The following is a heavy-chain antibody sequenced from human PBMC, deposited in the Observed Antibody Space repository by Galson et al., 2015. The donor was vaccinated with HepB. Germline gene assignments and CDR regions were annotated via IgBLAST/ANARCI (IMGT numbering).Heavy chain of an antibody. D-gene: IGHD4-23*01. V-gene: IGHV1-18*01. CDR1: TFINYG. CDR2: ISAYNGYT. Sequence: TFINYGISWVRQAPGQGLEWMGWISAYNGYTDYEQRFQGRVTMTTDTSTSTAYMALRSLRSDDTAVYYCARVVRGGASYLDYWGQGTLVTVSS. J-gene: IGHJ4*02. CDR3: ARVVRGGASYLDY.